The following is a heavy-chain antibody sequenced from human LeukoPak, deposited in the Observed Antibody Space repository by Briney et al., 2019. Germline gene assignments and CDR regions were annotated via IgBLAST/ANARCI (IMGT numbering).Heavy chain of an antibody. V-gene: IGHV3-23*01. CDR3: AKGPGSATVTNYFDF. Sequence: GGSLRLSCAASGFTFSSYAMTWVRQAPGKGLEWVSGISGRGGDTYYADFVKGRVTISRDNSKNTLCLQMNSLRAEDTAVYYCAKGPGSATVTNYFDFWGQGTLVTVSS. CDR1: GFTFSSYA. D-gene: IGHD4-17*01. J-gene: IGHJ4*02. CDR2: ISGRGGDT.